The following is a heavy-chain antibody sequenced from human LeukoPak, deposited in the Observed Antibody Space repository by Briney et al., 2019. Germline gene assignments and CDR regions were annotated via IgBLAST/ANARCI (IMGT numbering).Heavy chain of an antibody. Sequence: PSETLSLTCTVSAGAISSSSFYWGWIRQPPGKGLEWIGSIYYSGSTYYNPSLKSRVTISVDTSKNQFSLKLSSVTAADTAIYYCARHSYYDSSGYHILRPWFDPWGQGTLVTVSS. D-gene: IGHD3-22*01. CDR1: AGAISSSSFY. CDR3: ARHSYYDSSGYHILRPWFDP. V-gene: IGHV4-39*01. CDR2: IYYSGST. J-gene: IGHJ5*02.